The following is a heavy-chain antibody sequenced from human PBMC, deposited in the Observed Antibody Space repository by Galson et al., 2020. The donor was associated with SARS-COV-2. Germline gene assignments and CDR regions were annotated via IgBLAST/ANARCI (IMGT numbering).Heavy chain of an antibody. CDR2: FDPEDGET. D-gene: IGHD3-22*01. Sequence: ASERVYRKVSGYTLTELSMHWVRQAPGKGLEWMGRFDPEDGETIYAQKFQGRVTMTEDTSTDTAYMELSSLRSEDTAVYYCATGPLGGYYDSSGYYYRSVWFDPWGQGTLVTVSS. J-gene: IGHJ5*02. V-gene: IGHV1-24*01. CDR1: GYTLTELS. CDR3: ATGPLGGYYDSSGYYYRSVWFDP.